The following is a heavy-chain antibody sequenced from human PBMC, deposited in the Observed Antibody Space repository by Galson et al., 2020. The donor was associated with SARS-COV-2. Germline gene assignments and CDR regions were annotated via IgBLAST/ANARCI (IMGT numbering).Heavy chain of an antibody. CDR1: TFNFASNW. J-gene: IGHJ4*02. D-gene: IGHD6-19*01. V-gene: IGHV5-51*01. CDR3: AMSPQLLPATD. Sequence: GESLKISCKGSTFNFASNWIGWVRQVPGRGLEWMGILYLGDSDTRYSPSFQGQVTISADKSINTAYLQWSSLKPSDSGMDYCAMSPQLLPATDWGQGTLVTVSS. CDR2: LYLGDSDT.